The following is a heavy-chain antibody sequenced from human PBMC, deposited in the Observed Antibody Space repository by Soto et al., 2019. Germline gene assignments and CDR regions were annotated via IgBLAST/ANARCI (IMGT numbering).Heavy chain of an antibody. CDR1: GFTFSSYS. V-gene: IGHV3-48*02. CDR3: ARDQSSGWYRGAFDI. D-gene: IGHD6-19*01. CDR2: ISSSSTI. Sequence: VGSLRLSCAASGFTFSSYSMNWVRQAPGKGLEWVSYISSSSTIYYADSVKGRFTISRDNAKNSLYLQMNSLRDEDTAVYYCARDQSSGWYRGAFDIWGQGTMVTVSS. J-gene: IGHJ3*02.